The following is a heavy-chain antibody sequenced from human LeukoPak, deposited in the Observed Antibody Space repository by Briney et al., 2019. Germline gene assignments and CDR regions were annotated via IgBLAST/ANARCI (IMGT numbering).Heavy chain of an antibody. Sequence: GGSLRLSCAASGFIFSNFGMHWVRQAPGKGLEWVSFIRYDGSNKYYGDSVKGRLTISRDNSKNTLYLQMNSLRADDTAVYYCAKDLRSGNDYWGQGTPVTVSS. CDR3: AKDLRSGNDY. CDR1: GFIFSNFG. CDR2: IRYDGSNK. V-gene: IGHV3-30*02. J-gene: IGHJ4*02.